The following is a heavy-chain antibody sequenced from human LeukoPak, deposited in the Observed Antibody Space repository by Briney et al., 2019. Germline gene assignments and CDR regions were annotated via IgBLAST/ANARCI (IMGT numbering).Heavy chain of an antibody. J-gene: IGHJ3*02. V-gene: IGHV1-2*02. CDR1: GYTFTGYY. Sequence: GASVKVSCKASGYTFTGYYMHWVRQAPGQGLEWMGWINPNSGGTNYAQKFQGRVTMIRDTSISTAYMELSRLRSDDTAVYYCAREAVAGTQDAFDIWGQGTMVTVSS. CDR3: AREAVAGTQDAFDI. D-gene: IGHD6-19*01. CDR2: INPNSGGT.